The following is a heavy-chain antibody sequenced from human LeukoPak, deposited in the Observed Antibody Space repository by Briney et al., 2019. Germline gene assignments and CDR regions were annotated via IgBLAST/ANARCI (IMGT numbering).Heavy chain of an antibody. V-gene: IGHV1-46*01. CDR3: AREGCSSTSCQTYYYYYYMDV. Sequence: GASVKDSCKASGYTFARYYMHWVRQAPGQGLEWMGIINPSGGSTSYAQKFQGRVTMTRDMSTSTVYMELSSLRSEDTAVYYCAREGCSSTSCQTYYYYYYMDVWGKGTTVTVSS. CDR1: GYTFARYY. CDR2: INPSGGST. J-gene: IGHJ6*03. D-gene: IGHD2-2*01.